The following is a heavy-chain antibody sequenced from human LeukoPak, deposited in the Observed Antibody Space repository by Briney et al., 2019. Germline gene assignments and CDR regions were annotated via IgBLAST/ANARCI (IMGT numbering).Heavy chain of an antibody. J-gene: IGHJ5*02. D-gene: IGHD6-19*01. CDR2: ISGSGGST. V-gene: IGHV3-23*01. CDR3: AKDRLIAVAGPTA. Sequence: GGSLRLSCAASGFTFSSYWMSWVRQAPGKGLEWVSAISGSGGSTYYADSVKGRFTISRDNSKNTLYLQMNSLGAEDTAVYYRAKDRLIAVAGPTAWGQGTLVTVSS. CDR1: GFTFSSYW.